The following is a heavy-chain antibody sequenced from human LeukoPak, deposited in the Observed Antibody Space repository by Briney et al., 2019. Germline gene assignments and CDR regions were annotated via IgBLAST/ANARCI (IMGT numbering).Heavy chain of an antibody. Sequence: SETLSLTCAVSGYSIRSCYYWGWIRQPPGKGLEWIGSIYHSGSTYYNPSLKSRVTISVDTSKNQFSLKLSSVTAADTAVYYCARYLESYYDSSGYYGQSSWFDPWGQGTLVTVSS. CDR1: GYSIRSCYY. CDR3: ARYLESYYDSSGYYGQSSWFDP. V-gene: IGHV4-38-2*01. CDR2: IYHSGST. D-gene: IGHD3-22*01. J-gene: IGHJ5*02.